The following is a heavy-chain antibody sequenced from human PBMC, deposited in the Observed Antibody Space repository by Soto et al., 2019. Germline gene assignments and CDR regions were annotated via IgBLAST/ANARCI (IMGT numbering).Heavy chain of an antibody. J-gene: IGHJ4*02. V-gene: IGHV3-23*01. Sequence: EVQLLESGGGLVQPGGSLRLSCAASGFTFSSYAMSWVRQAPGKGLEWVSAISGSGGSTYYADSVKGRFTISRDNSKNTLYLQMNSLRAEATAVYFCARLGLLRRISVGRMAGRGGFFYYWGQGTLVTVSS. CDR3: ARLGLLRRISVGRMAGRGGFFYY. D-gene: IGHD2-15*01. CDR1: GFTFSSYA. CDR2: ISGSGGST.